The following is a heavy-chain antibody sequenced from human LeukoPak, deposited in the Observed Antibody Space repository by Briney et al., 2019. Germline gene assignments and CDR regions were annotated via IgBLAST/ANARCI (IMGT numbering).Heavy chain of an antibody. Sequence: SVTVSCKASGGTFSSYAISWVRHAPGQGLEWMGGIIPIFGTVNYAQKFQGRVTITADESTSTAYMELSSLRSEDTAVYYCARVPGRGTVLRYFDWSPPYYYMDVWGKGTTVTISS. D-gene: IGHD3-9*01. CDR1: GGTFSSYA. CDR3: ARVPGRGTVLRYFDWSPPYYYMDV. CDR2: IIPIFGTV. J-gene: IGHJ6*03. V-gene: IGHV1-69*13.